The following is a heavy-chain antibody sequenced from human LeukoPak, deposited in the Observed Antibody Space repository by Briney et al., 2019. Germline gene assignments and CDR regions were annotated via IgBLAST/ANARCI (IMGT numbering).Heavy chain of an antibody. CDR3: ARALKTGYSGSWKPVLDY. CDR2: INHSGST. Sequence: SETLSLTCAVYGGSFSGYYWSWIRQPPGKGLEWIGEINHSGSTNYNPSLKSRVTISVDTSKNQFSLKLSSVTAADTAVYYCARALKTGYSGSWKPVLDYWGQGTLVTVS. V-gene: IGHV4-34*01. D-gene: IGHD6-13*01. J-gene: IGHJ4*02. CDR1: GGSFSGYY.